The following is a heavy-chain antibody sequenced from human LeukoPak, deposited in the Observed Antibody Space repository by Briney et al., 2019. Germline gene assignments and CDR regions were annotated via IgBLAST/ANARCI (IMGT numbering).Heavy chain of an antibody. CDR2: FDPEDGET. J-gene: IGHJ4*02. V-gene: IGHV1-24*01. D-gene: IGHD5/OR15-5a*01. CDR1: GYTLTELS. Sequence: ASVKVSCKVSGYTLTELSTHWVRQAPGKGLEWMGGFDPEDGETIYAQKFQGRVTMTEATSTDTAYMELSSLRSEDTAVYYCAKGRVYPLFNYWGQGTLDTVSS. CDR3: AKGRVYPLFNY.